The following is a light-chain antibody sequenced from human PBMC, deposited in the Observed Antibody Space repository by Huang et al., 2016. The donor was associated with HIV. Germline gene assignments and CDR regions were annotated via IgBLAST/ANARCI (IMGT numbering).Light chain of an antibody. V-gene: IGKV1-39*01. CDR2: AAS. Sequence: DIQMTQSPSSLSASVGDRVTITCRSSQCIRFYLNWYQQRPGKAPKLLIYAASSLQTGVPSRFSGYGSGTDFTLTSSSLQPEDFATYYCQQSYSSPSITFGQGTRLEIK. J-gene: IGKJ5*01. CDR1: QCIRFY. CDR3: QQSYSSPSIT.